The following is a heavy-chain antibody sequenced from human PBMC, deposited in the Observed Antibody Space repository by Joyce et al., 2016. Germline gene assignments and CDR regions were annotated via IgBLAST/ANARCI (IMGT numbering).Heavy chain of an antibody. D-gene: IGHD5-24*01. Sequence: QLQLQESGPGLVKPSETLSLTCTVSGDSIRRSSYYWGWIRQPPGKGLDWIGSIYYSGGTSYNPSLKSRVTISVDTSKNQFSLKLSSVTAADTAVYYCARESGGYNPRDFDYWGQGTLVTVSS. V-gene: IGHV4-39*07. CDR1: GDSIRRSSYY. J-gene: IGHJ4*02. CDR2: IYYSGGT. CDR3: ARESGGYNPRDFDY.